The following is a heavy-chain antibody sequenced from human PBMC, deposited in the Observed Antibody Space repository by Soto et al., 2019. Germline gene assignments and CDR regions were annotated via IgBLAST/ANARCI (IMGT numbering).Heavy chain of an antibody. Sequence: GGSLRLSCAASGFTFSSYSMNWVRQAPGKGLEWVSYISTSSSTIYYTDSVKGRFTLSRDNAKNSLYLQMNSLRDEDTAVYACARAGPTSFDYWGQGTLVTVSS. CDR2: ISTSSSTI. J-gene: IGHJ4*02. CDR3: ARAGPTSFDY. D-gene: IGHD1-26*01. V-gene: IGHV3-48*02. CDR1: GFTFSSYS.